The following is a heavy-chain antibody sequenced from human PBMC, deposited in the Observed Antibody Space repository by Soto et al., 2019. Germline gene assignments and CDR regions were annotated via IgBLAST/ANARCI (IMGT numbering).Heavy chain of an antibody. J-gene: IGHJ6*03. D-gene: IGHD6-6*01. Sequence: GGSLRLSCAASGFTFSSYAMSWVRQAPGKGLEWVSAISGSGGSTYYADSVKGRFTISRDNSKNTLYLQMNSLRAEDTAVYYCARPGGQLALAQLVYMDVWGKGTTVTVSS. CDR2: ISGSGGST. CDR3: ARPGGQLALAQLVYMDV. CDR1: GFTFSSYA. V-gene: IGHV3-23*01.